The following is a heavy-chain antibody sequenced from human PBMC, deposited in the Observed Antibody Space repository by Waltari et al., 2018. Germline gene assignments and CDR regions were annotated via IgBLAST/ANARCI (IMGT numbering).Heavy chain of an antibody. V-gene: IGHV4-39*01. CDR2: ISYSGGT. J-gene: IGHJ4*02. Sequence: QLQLQESGPGLAKPSETLSLTFTVSGGSICSSSYYWGCILQPPGKGLVWIGSISYSGGTYYNPSLKSRVTISVDTSKNQFSLKLSSVTAADTAVYYCARGRATKGIAAAGTLDYWGQGTLVTVSS. D-gene: IGHD6-13*01. CDR1: GGSICSSSYY. CDR3: ARGRATKGIAAAGTLDY.